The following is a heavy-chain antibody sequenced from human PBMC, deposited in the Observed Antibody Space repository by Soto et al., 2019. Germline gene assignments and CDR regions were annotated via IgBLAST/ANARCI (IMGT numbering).Heavy chain of an antibody. D-gene: IGHD6-19*01. CDR3: ARDRGAVAGTFYYYYYSMDV. Sequence: ASVKVSCKASGYTFTDYYMHWARQAPGQGLEWMGWINPNSGDTNYAQKFQGWVTMTRDTSISTAYMELSRLSSDDTAMYYCARDRGAVAGTFYYYYYSMDVWGQGTTVTVSS. V-gene: IGHV1-2*04. CDR2: INPNSGDT. CDR1: GYTFTDYY. J-gene: IGHJ6*02.